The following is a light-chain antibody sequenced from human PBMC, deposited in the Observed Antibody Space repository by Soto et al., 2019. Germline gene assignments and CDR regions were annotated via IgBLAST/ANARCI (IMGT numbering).Light chain of an antibody. Sequence: DIQMTQSPSTLSASVGDRVTITCRASQSISSWLAWYQQKPGKAPKLLIYDASSLESGVPSRFSCNGSGTEFTLSISSLQPDDFGTYDCQQYNSYSPLTFGGGTKVEIK. V-gene: IGKV1-5*01. J-gene: IGKJ4*01. CDR2: DAS. CDR3: QQYNSYSPLT. CDR1: QSISSW.